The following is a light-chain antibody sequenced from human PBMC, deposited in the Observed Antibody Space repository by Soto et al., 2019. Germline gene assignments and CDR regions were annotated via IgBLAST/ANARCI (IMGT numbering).Light chain of an antibody. J-gene: IGKJ5*01. CDR1: QSVSSH. CDR3: QQYGGSPRIT. Sequence: EIVLTQSPATLSLSPGEGATVSCRASQSVSSHLAWYQQKRGQAPRLLIYDASSRASGIPARFSGRGSGTDFTLTISYLEPEDVAIYYCQQYGGSPRITFGQGTRLEIK. CDR2: DAS. V-gene: IGKV3-11*01.